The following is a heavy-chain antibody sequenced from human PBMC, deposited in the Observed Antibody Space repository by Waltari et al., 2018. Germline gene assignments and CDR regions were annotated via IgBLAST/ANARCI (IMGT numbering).Heavy chain of an antibody. CDR1: GYSISSGYY. CDR2: IYHSGST. J-gene: IGHJ5*02. CDR3: AGDQTTVTRNWFDP. Sequence: QVQLQESGPGLVKPSETLSLTCAVSGYSISSGYYWGWIRQPPGKGLEWIGSIYHSGSTNYHPSVKSRFTISVDTSKTQFSLKLSSVTDADTAVYYCAGDQTTVTRNWFDPWGQGTLVTVSS. V-gene: IGHV4-38-2*02. D-gene: IGHD4-4*01.